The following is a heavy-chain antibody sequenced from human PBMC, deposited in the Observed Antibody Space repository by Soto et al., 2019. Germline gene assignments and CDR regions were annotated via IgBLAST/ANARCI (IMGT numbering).Heavy chain of an antibody. V-gene: IGHV3-21*01. CDR2: ISSSSSYI. D-gene: IGHD2-2*01. CDR3: AQGVIGVEVPAARGLFDY. CDR1: GFTFSSYS. Sequence: PGGSLRLSCAASGFTFSSYSMNWVRQAPGKGLEWVSSISSSSSYIYYADSVKGRFTISRDNAKNSLYLQMNSLRAEDTAVYYCAQGVIGVEVPAARGLFDYWGQGTLVTVSS. J-gene: IGHJ4*02.